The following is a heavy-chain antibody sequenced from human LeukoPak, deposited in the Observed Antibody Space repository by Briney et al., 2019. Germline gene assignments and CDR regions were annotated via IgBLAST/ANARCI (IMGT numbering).Heavy chain of an antibody. J-gene: IGHJ6*03. CDR1: GFTFDDYA. V-gene: IGHV3-9*01. Sequence: GGSLRLSCAASGFTFDDYAMHWVRQAPGKGLEWVSGISGNSSSIGYADSVKGRFTISRDNAKNSLYLQMNSLRAEDTALYYCAKDAGYSSGWSVLYYYYSMDVWGKGTTVSVSS. D-gene: IGHD6-19*01. CDR3: AKDAGYSSGWSVLYYYYSMDV. CDR2: ISGNSSSI.